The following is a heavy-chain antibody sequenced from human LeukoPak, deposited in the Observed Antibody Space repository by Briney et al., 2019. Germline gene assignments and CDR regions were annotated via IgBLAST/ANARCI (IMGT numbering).Heavy chain of an antibody. CDR3: AGVQQWLVGIYYFDY. CDR1: GGSISSSSYY. V-gene: IGHV4-39*01. CDR2: IYYSGST. D-gene: IGHD6-19*01. Sequence: SETLSLTCTVSGGSISSSSYYWGWIRQPPGKGLEWIGSIYYSGSTYYNPSLKSRVTISVDTSKNQFSLKLSSVTAADTAVYYCAGVQQWLVGIYYFDYWGQGTLVTVSS. J-gene: IGHJ4*02.